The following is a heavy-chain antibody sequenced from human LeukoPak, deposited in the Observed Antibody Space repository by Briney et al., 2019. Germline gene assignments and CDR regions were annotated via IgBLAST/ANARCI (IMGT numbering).Heavy chain of an antibody. J-gene: IGHJ4*02. Sequence: GGSLRLSCAASGFTFSSYAMSCARQAPGKGRECVSAISGSGGSTYYADSVKGRFTISRDNSKNPLYLQMNSLRAEDAAVYYCAKVLWFGEKDDYWGQGTLVTVSS. CDR1: GFTFSSYA. CDR3: AKVLWFGEKDDY. D-gene: IGHD3-10*01. V-gene: IGHV3-23*01. CDR2: ISGSGGST.